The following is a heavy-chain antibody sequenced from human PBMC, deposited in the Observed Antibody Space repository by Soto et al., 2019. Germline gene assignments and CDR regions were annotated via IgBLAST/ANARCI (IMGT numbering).Heavy chain of an antibody. D-gene: IGHD2-2*01. V-gene: IGHV3-23*01. Sequence: EVQLLESGGGLVQPGGSLSLSCTASGLAFSSYPMIWVRQPPGKGLEWVSGIVDTGGRTFYADSVKGRFTISRDNAKNTLYLEMNSLRAEDTAIYYCAPVPAASSYYNTDVWGQGTTVTVSS. CDR3: APVPAASSYYNTDV. J-gene: IGHJ6*02. CDR1: GLAFSSYP. CDR2: IVDTGGRT.